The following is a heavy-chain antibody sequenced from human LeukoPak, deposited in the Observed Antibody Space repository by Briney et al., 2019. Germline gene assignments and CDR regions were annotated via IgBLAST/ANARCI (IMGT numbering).Heavy chain of an antibody. V-gene: IGHV4-59*01. D-gene: IGHD3-10*01. J-gene: IGHJ5*02. CDR3: AREGGFRLNWFDP. CDR1: GGSISSYY. CDR2: IYYSGST. Sequence: SETLSLTCTVSGGSISSYYWSWIRQPPGKGLEWIGYIYYSGSTNYNPSLKSRVTISVDTSKNQFSLKLSSVTAADTAVYYCAREGGFRLNWFDPWGQGTLVTVSS.